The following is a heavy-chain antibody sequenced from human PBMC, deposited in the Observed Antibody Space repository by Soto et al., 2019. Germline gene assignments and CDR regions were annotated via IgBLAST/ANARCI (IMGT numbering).Heavy chain of an antibody. CDR2: IYYSGST. D-gene: IGHD3-10*01. CDR1: GGSISSSSYY. CDR3: ARVGATMVRAQGYYFDY. Sequence: SETLSLTCTVSGGSISSSSYYWGWIRQPPGKGLEWIGSIYYSGSTYYNPSLKSRVTISVDTSKNQFSLKLSSVTAADTAVYYCARVGATMVRAQGYYFDYWGQGTLVTVSS. J-gene: IGHJ4*02. V-gene: IGHV4-39*01.